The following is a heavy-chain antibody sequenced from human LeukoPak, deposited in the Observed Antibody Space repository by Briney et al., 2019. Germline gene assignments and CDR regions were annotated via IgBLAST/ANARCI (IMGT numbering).Heavy chain of an antibody. Sequence: SETLSLTCAVYGGSFSGYYWSWIRQPPGKGLEWIGEINHSGSTNYNPSLKSRVTISVDTSKNQFSLKLSSVTAADTAVYYCARGGVVPAAVKDYYHYGMDVWGQGTTVTVSS. D-gene: IGHD2-2*01. CDR3: ARGGVVPAAVKDYYHYGMDV. CDR2: INHSGST. V-gene: IGHV4-34*01. J-gene: IGHJ6*02. CDR1: GGSFSGYY.